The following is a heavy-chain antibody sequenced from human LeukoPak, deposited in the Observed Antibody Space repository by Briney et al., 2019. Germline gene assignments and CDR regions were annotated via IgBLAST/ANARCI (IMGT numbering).Heavy chain of an antibody. CDR1: GFTFTTYT. J-gene: IGHJ4*02. Sequence: ASVKVSCKTSGFTFTTYTMHWVRQAPGQRLEWMGWINAANGNTQYSQKFQGRVTMTRDTSTSTVYMELSSLRSEDTAVYYCARGYPDTAMVTGKKDYWGQGTLVTVSS. D-gene: IGHD5-18*01. CDR3: ARGYPDTAMVTGKKDY. V-gene: IGHV1-3*01. CDR2: INAANGNT.